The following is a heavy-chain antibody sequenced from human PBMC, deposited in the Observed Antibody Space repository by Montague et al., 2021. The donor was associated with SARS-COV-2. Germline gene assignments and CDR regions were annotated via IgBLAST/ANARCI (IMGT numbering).Heavy chain of an antibody. CDR3: ASPPGAPYDILTGTYRPVDDY. Sequence: SETLSLTCTVSGGSISSSSYYWGRIRQPPGKGLEWIGSIYYSGSTYYNPSLKSRVTISVDTSRNQFSLKLSSVTAADTAVYYCASPPGAPYDILTGTYRPVDDYWGQGTLVTVSS. CDR1: GGSISSSSYY. J-gene: IGHJ4*02. V-gene: IGHV4-39*01. CDR2: IYYSGST. D-gene: IGHD3-9*01.